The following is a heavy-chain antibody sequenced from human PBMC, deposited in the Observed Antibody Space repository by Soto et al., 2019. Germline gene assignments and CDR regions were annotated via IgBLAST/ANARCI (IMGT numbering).Heavy chain of an antibody. D-gene: IGHD6-6*01. J-gene: IGHJ6*02. CDR3: VRRGGSSSGYYYYAMDV. CDR2: IYSNGDT. Sequence: SETLSLTCSVSSDSMNSGGYYWSWIRQHPGKGLEWIGYIYSNGDTYYNPSLKSRVTISVDTSKNQFSLNLTSVTAADTAVYYCVRRGGSSSGYYYYAMDVWGQGTTVTVSS. V-gene: IGHV4-31*03. CDR1: SDSMNSGGYY.